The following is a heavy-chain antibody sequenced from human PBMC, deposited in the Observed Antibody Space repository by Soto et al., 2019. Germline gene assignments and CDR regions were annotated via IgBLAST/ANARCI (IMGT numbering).Heavy chain of an antibody. V-gene: IGHV3-66*01. Sequence: GGSLRLSCAASGFTVSSNYMSWVRQAPGKGLEWVSVIYSGGSTYYADSVKGRFTISRDNSKNTLYLQMNSLRAEDTAVYYCAREGSSRAARMGSAPWGQGTLVTVSS. CDR3: AREGSSRAARMGSAP. J-gene: IGHJ5*02. CDR1: GFTVSSNY. D-gene: IGHD6-6*01. CDR2: IYSGGST.